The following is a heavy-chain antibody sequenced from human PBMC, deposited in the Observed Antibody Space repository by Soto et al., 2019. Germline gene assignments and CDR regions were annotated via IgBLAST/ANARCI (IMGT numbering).Heavy chain of an antibody. CDR3: ATDQTRVGTDGGNSLDY. Sequence: QVQLVQSAAAVKRPGSSVKVSCKASGGTFNNHVINWVRQAPGQGLEWMGEIIPIFGTRNYAQEFQGRVTMIADETTTTAYMELRSLRSEDTAVYYCATDQTRVGTDGGNSLDYWGQGTLVIVST. CDR1: GGTFNNHV. D-gene: IGHD4-17*01. V-gene: IGHV1-69*12. CDR2: IIPIFGTR. J-gene: IGHJ4*02.